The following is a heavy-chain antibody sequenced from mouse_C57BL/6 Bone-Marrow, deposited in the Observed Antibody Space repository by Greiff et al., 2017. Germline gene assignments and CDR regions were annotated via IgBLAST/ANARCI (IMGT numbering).Heavy chain of an antibody. V-gene: IGHV1-64*01. J-gene: IGHJ3*01. D-gene: IGHD1-1*01. CDR1: GYTFTSYW. CDR2: IHPNSGST. Sequence: QVQLQQSGAELVKPGASVKLSCKASGYTFTSYWMHWVKQRPGQGLEWIGMIHPNSGSTNYNEKFKSKATLTVDKSSSTAYMQLSSLTSEDSAVYYCARHYGSSPFAYWGQGTLVTVSA. CDR3: ARHYGSSPFAY.